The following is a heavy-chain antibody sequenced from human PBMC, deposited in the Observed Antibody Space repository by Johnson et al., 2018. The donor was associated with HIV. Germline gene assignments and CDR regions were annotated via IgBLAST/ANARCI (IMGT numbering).Heavy chain of an antibody. Sequence: VQLVESGGGLVQPGGSLRLSCAASGFTFSSYWMHWVRQAPGKGLEYVSAISSNGGTTYYTNSVKGRFTISRDNAKNTLYLQMNSLRAEDTAVYYCVPVAAESYAFDIWGQGTMVTVSS. CDR2: ISSNGGTT. D-gene: IGHD2-15*01. CDR1: GFTFSSYW. J-gene: IGHJ3*02. V-gene: IGHV3-64*01. CDR3: VPVAAESYAFDI.